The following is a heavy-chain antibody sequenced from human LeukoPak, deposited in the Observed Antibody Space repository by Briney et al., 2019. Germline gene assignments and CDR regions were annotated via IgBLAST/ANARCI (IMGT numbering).Heavy chain of an antibody. CDR2: TRNKANSYTT. CDR3: ATAARDVDYYYYYMDV. V-gene: IGHV3-72*01. D-gene: IGHD2-15*01. CDR1: GFTFSDHY. Sequence: GGSLRLSCAASGFTFSDHYMDWVRQAPGKGLEWVDRTRNKANSYTTEYAASVKGRFTISRDDSKNSLYLQMNSLKTEDTAVYYCATAARDVDYYYYYMDVWGKGTTATVSS. J-gene: IGHJ6*03.